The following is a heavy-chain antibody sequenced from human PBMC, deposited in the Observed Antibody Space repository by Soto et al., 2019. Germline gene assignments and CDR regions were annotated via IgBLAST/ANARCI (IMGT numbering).Heavy chain of an antibody. Sequence: PSETLSLTCTVSGGSISSSGSYWGWVRQPPGKGLEWIVSFYYTGGTYSTYYNPSLKSRVTISVDTPKRQFSLKLSSVTAADTAVYYCARPRNDYGGNSRPNWFDPWGQGTLVTVSS. V-gene: IGHV4-39*01. CDR2: FYYTGGT. D-gene: IGHD4-17*01. CDR3: ARPRNDYGGNSRPNWFDP. CDR1: GGSISSSGSY. J-gene: IGHJ5*02.